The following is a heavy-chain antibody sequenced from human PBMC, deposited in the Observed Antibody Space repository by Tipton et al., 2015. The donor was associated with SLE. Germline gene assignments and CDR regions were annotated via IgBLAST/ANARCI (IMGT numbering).Heavy chain of an antibody. Sequence: QLVQSGGEVKEPGASVKVSCKASGHTLSDYGFSWVRQAPGQGLEWMGGISAYNGNKKYAQKIQGRVTMTTDTSTNTAYMELRSLRSDDTAVYYCARIFSDYFYYMDVWGKGTTVTVSS. CDR2: ISAYNGNK. V-gene: IGHV1-18*01. CDR1: GHTLSDYG. J-gene: IGHJ6*03. D-gene: IGHD2/OR15-2a*01. CDR3: ARIFSDYFYYMDV.